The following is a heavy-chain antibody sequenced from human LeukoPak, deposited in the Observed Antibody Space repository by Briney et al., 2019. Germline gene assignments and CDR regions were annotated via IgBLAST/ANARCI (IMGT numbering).Heavy chain of an antibody. CDR3: ARQSISGSSLSYFDY. Sequence: PSETLSLTCTVYGGSISSSSYYWSWIRQPPGKGLEWIGNIYDSGSTNYNPSLKSRVTISVDTSKNQCSLKLSSVTAADTAVYYCARQSISGSSLSYFDYWGQGTLVNVSS. CDR2: IYDSGST. V-gene: IGHV4-61*01. D-gene: IGHD3-22*01. J-gene: IGHJ4*02. CDR1: GGSISSSSYY.